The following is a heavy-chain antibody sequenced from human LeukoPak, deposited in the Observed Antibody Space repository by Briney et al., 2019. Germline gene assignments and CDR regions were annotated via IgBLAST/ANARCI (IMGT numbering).Heavy chain of an antibody. Sequence: PGGSLRLSCTASGFTFTNYWMHWVRQAPGMGLVWVSRLPPDELDIIYADSVKGRFTVSRDNAKNTLYLQMNSLRAEDTAVYYCARGTPERGYSYGYSGAFDIWGQGTMVTVSS. J-gene: IGHJ3*02. CDR2: LPPDELDI. V-gene: IGHV3-74*01. CDR1: GFTFTNYW. D-gene: IGHD5-18*01. CDR3: ARGTPERGYSYGYSGAFDI.